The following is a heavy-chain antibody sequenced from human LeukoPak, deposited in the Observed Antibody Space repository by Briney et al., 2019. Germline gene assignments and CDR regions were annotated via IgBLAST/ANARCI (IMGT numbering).Heavy chain of an antibody. CDR3: ARDAPTAYCIGGTCYFDY. Sequence: SETLSLTCTVSGGSISSYYWSWIRQPAGKGLEWIGRIYTSGSTNYNPSLKSRVTISLDTSKNQFSLKLSSVTAADTAVYYCARDAPTAYCIGGTCYFDYWGQGTLVTVSS. D-gene: IGHD2-15*01. CDR1: GGSISSYY. J-gene: IGHJ4*02. CDR2: IYTSGST. V-gene: IGHV4-4*07.